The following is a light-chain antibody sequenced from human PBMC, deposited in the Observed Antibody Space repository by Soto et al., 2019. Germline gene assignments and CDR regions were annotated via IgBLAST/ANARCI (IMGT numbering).Light chain of an antibody. CDR2: GTA. V-gene: IGKV3-15*01. J-gene: IGKJ4*01. CDR3: QQYNNWPPLT. Sequence: EIGMTQYPATLSVSPGERATLFCRASPSVISNLAWYQQKAGQAPRLLIYGTATRATGITARFSGSGSGTDFTLTISSLQSEDFAVYYCQQYNNWPPLTFGGGTKVEIK. CDR1: PSVISN.